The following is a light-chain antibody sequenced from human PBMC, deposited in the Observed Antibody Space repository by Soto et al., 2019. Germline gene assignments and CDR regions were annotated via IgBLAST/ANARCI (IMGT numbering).Light chain of an antibody. V-gene: IGKV3-20*01. CDR3: QQYGSTP. J-gene: IGKJ4*01. CDR1: QDFRISY. Sequence: EVVLTQSPGTLSLSPGERATLSCRASQDFRISYVAWYQQKPGQAPRLLISGGSGRAPGIPDRFSGSGSGAHFTLTISRLEPEDSAVYYCQQYGSTPFGGGTRIEIK. CDR2: GGS.